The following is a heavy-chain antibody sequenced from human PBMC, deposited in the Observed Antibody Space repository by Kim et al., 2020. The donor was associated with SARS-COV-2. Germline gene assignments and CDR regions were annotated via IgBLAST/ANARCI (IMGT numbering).Heavy chain of an antibody. D-gene: IGHD6-13*01. Sequence: NPSLKSRVTISVDTSKNQFSLKLSSVPAADTAVYYCASFSSSWYVSVPDYWGQGTLVTVSS. CDR3: ASFSSSWYVSVPDY. V-gene: IGHV4-31*02. J-gene: IGHJ4*02.